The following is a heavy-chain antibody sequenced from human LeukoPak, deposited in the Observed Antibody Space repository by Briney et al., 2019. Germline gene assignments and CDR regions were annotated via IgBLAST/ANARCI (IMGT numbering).Heavy chain of an antibody. J-gene: IGHJ5*02. CDR2: IYYSGST. V-gene: IGHV4-39*01. Sequence: SETLSLTCTVSGGSISSSSYYWGWIRQPPGKGLEWIGSIYYSGSTYYNPSLKSRVTISVDTSKNQFSLKLSSVTAADTAVYYCARGTRDGYNTNWFDPWGQGTLVTVS. CDR1: GGSISSSSYY. CDR3: ARGTRDGYNTNWFDP. D-gene: IGHD5-24*01.